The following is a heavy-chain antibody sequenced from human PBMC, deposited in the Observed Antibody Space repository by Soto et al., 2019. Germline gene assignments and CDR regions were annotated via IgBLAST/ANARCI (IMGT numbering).Heavy chain of an antibody. CDR3: ARDFDYYDTSGYYYGLFDY. CDR1: GFTFSDYY. Sequence: PGGSLRLSCAASGFTFSDYYMSWIRQAPGNGLEWVSYISSSGSTIYYADSVKGRFTISRDNAKNSLYLQMNNLRAEDTAVYYCARDFDYYDTSGYYYGLFDYWGQGTLVTVSS. V-gene: IGHV3-11*01. CDR2: ISSSGSTI. D-gene: IGHD3-22*01. J-gene: IGHJ4*01.